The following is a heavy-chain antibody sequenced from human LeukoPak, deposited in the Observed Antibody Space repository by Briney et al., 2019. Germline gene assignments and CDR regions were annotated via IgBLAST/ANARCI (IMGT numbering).Heavy chain of an antibody. D-gene: IGHD3-22*01. Sequence: GGSLRLSCAASGFTVSSNYMSWVRQAPGKGLEWVSLIYSGGDTYYAGSVKGRFTISRDNSKNTLYLQMNSLRAEDTAVYYCARDNYYDTSAFDIWGQGTMVTVSS. CDR1: GFTVSSNY. CDR2: IYSGGDT. V-gene: IGHV3-53*01. CDR3: ARDNYYDTSAFDI. J-gene: IGHJ3*02.